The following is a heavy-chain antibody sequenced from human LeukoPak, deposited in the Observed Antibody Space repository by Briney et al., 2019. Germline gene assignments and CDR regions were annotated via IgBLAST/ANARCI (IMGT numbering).Heavy chain of an antibody. Sequence: SETLSLTSTVSGGSISSYYWSWIRQPAGKGLEWIGRIYTSGSTNYNPSLKSRVTMSVDTSKNQFSLKLSSVTAADTAVYYCARDVQGTTVTRHTYYGMDVWGQGTTVTVSS. CDR3: ARDVQGTTVTRHTYYGMDV. D-gene: IGHD4-11*01. V-gene: IGHV4-4*07. CDR1: GGSISSYY. CDR2: IYTSGST. J-gene: IGHJ6*02.